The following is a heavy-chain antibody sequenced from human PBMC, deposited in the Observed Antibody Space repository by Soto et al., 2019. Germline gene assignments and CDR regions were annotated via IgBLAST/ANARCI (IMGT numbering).Heavy chain of an antibody. CDR2: INAGTGNT. J-gene: IGHJ6*02. Sequence: ASVKVSCKASGYTFNTYAIHWVRQAPGQRLQWMGWINAGTGNTRYSQSFQGRITIARDTSASTAYMELSSLRSEDTAVYYCAGVGATHNYYYYYGMDVWGQGTTVTVSS. CDR3: AGVGATHNYYYYYGMDV. CDR1: GYTFNTYA. V-gene: IGHV1-3*01. D-gene: IGHD1-26*01.